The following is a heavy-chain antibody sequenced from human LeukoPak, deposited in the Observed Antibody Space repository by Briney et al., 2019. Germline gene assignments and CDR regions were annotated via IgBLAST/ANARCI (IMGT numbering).Heavy chain of an antibody. CDR2: ISFDGKNK. Sequence: GRSLRLFCGASGFPFSRQPMHWVRQTRGKGLEWVQLISFDGKNKLYGDSVIGRFTISRDNTKNTLFLQMNSLRAEDMGVYYCVRPMTTTRNFEHWGQGTLVTVSS. J-gene: IGHJ4*02. V-gene: IGHV3-30*03. CDR3: VRPMTTTRNFEH. D-gene: IGHD1-1*01. CDR1: GFPFSRQP.